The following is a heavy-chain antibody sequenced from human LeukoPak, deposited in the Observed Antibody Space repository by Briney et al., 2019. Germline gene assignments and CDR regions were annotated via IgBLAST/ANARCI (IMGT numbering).Heavy chain of an antibody. CDR1: GFTFSSYV. J-gene: IGHJ3*02. D-gene: IGHD3-3*01. CDR2: ISGSGGST. V-gene: IGHV3-23*01. CDR3: ARAVYYDFWSGSPDDAFDI. Sequence: GGSLRLSCAASGFTFSSYVMSWVRQAPGKGLEWVSAISGSGGSTYYADSVKGRFTISRDNAKNSLYLQMNSLRAEDTALYHCARAVYYDFWSGSPDDAFDIWGQGTMVTVSS.